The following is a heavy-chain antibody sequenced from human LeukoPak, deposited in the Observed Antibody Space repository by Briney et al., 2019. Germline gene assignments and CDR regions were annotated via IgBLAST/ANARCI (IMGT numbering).Heavy chain of an antibody. CDR2: NKGNGDTT. V-gene: IGHV3-43*02. CDR3: AKAIGSGWSFDY. D-gene: IGHD6-19*01. J-gene: IGHJ4*02. CDR1: GFTFHNYA. Sequence: PGCLLRPSCAATGFTFHNYAIHWVRLAPRNVLELVSLNKGNGDTTYNADSVKRRFTTSRDNSKISQYLQINSLRTEDTALYYCAKAIGSGWSFDYWGEGTLVTVSS.